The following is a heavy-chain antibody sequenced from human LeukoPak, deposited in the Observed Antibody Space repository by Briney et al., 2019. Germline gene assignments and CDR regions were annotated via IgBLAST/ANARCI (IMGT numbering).Heavy chain of an antibody. Sequence: GGSLRLSCAASGFTFSSYSMNWVRQAPGKGLEWVSSISSSSSYIYYADSVKGRFTISRDNAKNSLYLQMNSLRAEDTAVYYCARDYSNFLGYDYWGQGTLVTVSS. J-gene: IGHJ4*02. CDR1: GFTFSSYS. CDR2: ISSSSSYI. CDR3: ARDYSNFLGYDY. D-gene: IGHD4-11*01. V-gene: IGHV3-21*01.